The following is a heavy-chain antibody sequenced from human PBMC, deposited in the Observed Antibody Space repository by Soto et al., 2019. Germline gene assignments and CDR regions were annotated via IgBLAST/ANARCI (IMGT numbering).Heavy chain of an antibody. CDR2: ISYDGSNK. V-gene: IGHV3-30*18. CDR3: AKDAGPEGYSSGWYRAAKGYGMDV. D-gene: IGHD6-19*01. Sequence: GGSLRLSCAASGFTFSSYGMHWVRQAPGKGLEWAAVISYDGSNKYYADSVKGRFTISRDNSKNTLYLQMNSLRAEDTAVYYCAKDAGPEGYSSGWYRAAKGYGMDVWGQGTTVTVSS. J-gene: IGHJ6*02. CDR1: GFTFSSYG.